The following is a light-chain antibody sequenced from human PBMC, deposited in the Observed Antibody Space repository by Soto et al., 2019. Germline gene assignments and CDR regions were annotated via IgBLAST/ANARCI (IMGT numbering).Light chain of an antibody. CDR1: QSVSSY. J-gene: IGKJ5*01. CDR3: QQRSNWLIT. V-gene: IGKV3-11*01. CDR2: DAS. Sequence: EIVLTQSPATLSLAPGERATLSCRASQSVSSYLAWYQQKPGQAPRLLIYDASNRATGIPARFSGSGSGTDFTLTISSLEPEDFAVYYCQQRSNWLITLGQGTRLEI.